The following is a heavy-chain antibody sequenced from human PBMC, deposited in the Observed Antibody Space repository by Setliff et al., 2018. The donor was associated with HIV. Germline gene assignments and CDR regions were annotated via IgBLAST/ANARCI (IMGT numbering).Heavy chain of an antibody. D-gene: IGHD3-22*01. CDR1: GGSVSSYS. V-gene: IGHV4-59*02. Sequence: SETLSLTCSVSGGSVSSYSWSWIRQVPGKGLEWIGNIYYGGSANYKPSLKSRVTISTDWHRNQFSLELRSVTTADTAVYYCARDFTYDNSGSLTGYGMDVWGQGTAVTVSS. CDR2: IYYGGSA. CDR3: ARDFTYDNSGSLTGYGMDV. J-gene: IGHJ6*02.